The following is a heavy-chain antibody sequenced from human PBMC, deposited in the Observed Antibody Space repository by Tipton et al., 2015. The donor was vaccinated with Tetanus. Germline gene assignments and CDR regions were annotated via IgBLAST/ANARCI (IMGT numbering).Heavy chain of an antibody. CDR3: ARANDEFPKKGPFDF. D-gene: IGHD3-10*01. V-gene: IGHV3-9*01. CDR2: ISCNSGNM. Sequence: SLRLSCAASGFTFDDYGMHWVRQVPGKGLEWVSGISCNSGNMAYADSVKGRVTISRDNAKNSLYLQMNSLRVEDTAVYYCARANDEFPKKGPFDFWGQGILVIVSS. J-gene: IGHJ4*02. CDR1: GFTFDDYG.